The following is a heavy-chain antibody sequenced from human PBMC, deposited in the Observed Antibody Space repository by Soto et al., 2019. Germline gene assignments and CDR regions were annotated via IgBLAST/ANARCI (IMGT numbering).Heavy chain of an antibody. D-gene: IGHD5-12*01. CDR1: GFSLSDYW. CDR2: IYTTT. V-gene: IGHV3-74*01. CDR3: VREASGYGNFDY. Sequence: DVQLVESGGGLVQPGGSLTLSCGASGFSLSDYWMHWVRQRPGKGLVWVSRIYTTTNYADSVKGRFIISRDTARNTLYLQMNGLRDEDTAVYYCVREASGYGNFDYWGRGSLVTVSS. J-gene: IGHJ4*02.